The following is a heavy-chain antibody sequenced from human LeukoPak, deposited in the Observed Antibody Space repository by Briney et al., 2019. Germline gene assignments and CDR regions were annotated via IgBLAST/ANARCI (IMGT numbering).Heavy chain of an antibody. D-gene: IGHD4-11*01. J-gene: IGHJ6*03. CDR1: GGSISAYS. V-gene: IGHV4-59*01. CDR2: MYNNGGT. CDR3: ARLRTTVTSLVRYFYMDV. Sequence: PSETLSLICTVSGGSISAYSWGWIRQPPGKGLEWIGYMYNNGGTKYNPSLKSRVTMSVDTSKNQFSLNLNSVTAADTAVYYCARLRTTVTSLVRYFYMDVWGKGTTVTVSS.